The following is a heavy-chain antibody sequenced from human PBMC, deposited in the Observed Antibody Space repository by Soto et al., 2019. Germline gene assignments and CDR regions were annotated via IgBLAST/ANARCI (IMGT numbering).Heavy chain of an antibody. V-gene: IGHV3-30*18. J-gene: IGHJ1*01. Sequence: QVQLVESGGGVVQPGRSLRLSCAASGFTFSSYGMHWFRQSPGKGLEWVAVISYDGSDKYYADSVKGRFTISRDNSNNTLYLQMDSLSGEDTAVYYCAKGVLVATTYFQHWVQGTMVTVSP. CDR3: AKGVLVATTYFQH. CDR2: ISYDGSDK. CDR1: GFTFSSYG. D-gene: IGHD2-15*01.